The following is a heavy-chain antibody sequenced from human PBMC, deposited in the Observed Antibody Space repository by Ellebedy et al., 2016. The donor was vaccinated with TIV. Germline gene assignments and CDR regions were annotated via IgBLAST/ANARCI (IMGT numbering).Heavy chain of an antibody. CDR2: IKQDGSEK. J-gene: IGHJ4*02. Sequence: GESLKISCAASGFTFSNYWMTWVRQAPGKGPECVANIKQDGSEKYYVDSVKGRFTISRDNAKNSLYWQMNSLRAEDTAVYIWARSRGVSYWGQGTLVTVSS. CDR1: GFTFSNYW. D-gene: IGHD2-8*01. CDR3: ARSRGVSY. V-gene: IGHV3-7*03.